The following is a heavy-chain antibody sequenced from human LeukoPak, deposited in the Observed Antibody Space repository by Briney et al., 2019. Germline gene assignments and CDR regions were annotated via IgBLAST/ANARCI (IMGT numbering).Heavy chain of an antibody. V-gene: IGHV3-30*04. CDR1: GFTFCSFA. CDR2: ISSDGSNN. CDR3: ARGRPATTMTPGAY. J-gene: IGHJ4*02. Sequence: GGSLRLSCAASGFTFCSFAMQWVRQAPGKGLEWVAVISSDGSNNYYADSVKGRFTFSRDNSKNTVYLQMNSLSAEDTAVYYCARGRPATTMTPGAYWGQGTLVTVSS. D-gene: IGHD4-17*01.